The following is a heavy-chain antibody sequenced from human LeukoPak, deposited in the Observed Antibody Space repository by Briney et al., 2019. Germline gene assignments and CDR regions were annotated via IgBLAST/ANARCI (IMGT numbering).Heavy chain of an antibody. J-gene: IGHJ4*02. Sequence: PSETLSLTCAVSGGSISSGGYSWSWIRQPPGKGLEWIGYIYHSGSTYYNPSLKSRVTISVDSSKNQFSLKLSSVTAADTAVYYCARTAADDPPDYWGQGTLVTVSS. D-gene: IGHD6-13*01. CDR1: GGSISSGGYS. CDR3: ARTAADDPPDY. CDR2: IYHSGST. V-gene: IGHV4-30-2*01.